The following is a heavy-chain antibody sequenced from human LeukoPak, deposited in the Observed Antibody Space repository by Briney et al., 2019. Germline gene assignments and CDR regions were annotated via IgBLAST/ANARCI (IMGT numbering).Heavy chain of an antibody. CDR3: ARAKVGATLGPVDY. J-gene: IGHJ4*02. D-gene: IGHD1-26*01. V-gene: IGHV4-34*01. Sequence: SETLSLTCAVYGGSFSGYYWRWIRQPPGKGLEWIGEINHSGSTNYNPSLKSRVTISVDTSKNQFSLKLSSVTAADTAVYYCARAKVGATLGPVDYWGQGTLVTVSS. CDR2: INHSGST. CDR1: GGSFSGYY.